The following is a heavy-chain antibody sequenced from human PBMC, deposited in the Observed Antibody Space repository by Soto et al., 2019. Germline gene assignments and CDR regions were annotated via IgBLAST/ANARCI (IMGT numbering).Heavy chain of an antibody. Sequence: LRLSCAASGFTLSGYWMHWVRQAPGKGLVWVSHIRYDETETTYEDSVNGRFTINRDNPKSTLYLRMNSVRAEETGVYYCARGSEAYYYYYGMDVWGQGTTVTVSS. CDR1: GFTLSGYW. J-gene: IGHJ6*02. CDR3: ARGSEAYYYYYGMDV. V-gene: IGHV3-74*03. CDR2: IRYDETET.